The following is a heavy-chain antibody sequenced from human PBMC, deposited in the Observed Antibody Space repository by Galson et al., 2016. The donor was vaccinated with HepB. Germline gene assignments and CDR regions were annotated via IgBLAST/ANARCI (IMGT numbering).Heavy chain of an antibody. V-gene: IGHV3-21*04. Sequence: SLRLSCADSAFTFSSYTMTWVRQAPGKGLEWLSSISGGSSHMFYADSVKGRFTISRDNSKNTLYLQMNSLRAEDTAVYYCAKGLYGDYSYFDDWGQGTLVTVSS. J-gene: IGHJ4*02. CDR3: AKGLYGDYSYFDD. D-gene: IGHD4-17*01. CDR2: ISGGSSHM. CDR1: AFTFSSYT.